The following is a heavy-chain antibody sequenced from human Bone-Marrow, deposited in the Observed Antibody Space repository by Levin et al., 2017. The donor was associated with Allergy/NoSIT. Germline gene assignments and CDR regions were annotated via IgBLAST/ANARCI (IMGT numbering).Heavy chain of an antibody. V-gene: IGHV3-11*01. Sequence: LSLTCAASGFTLSDFYMTWIRQAPGKGLEWVAYMTINANSIYYAESVKGRFTISRDNAKNSLYLEMNSLRAEDTAVYYCTREIETEIGAFDIWGQGTMVTVSS. CDR3: TREIETEIGAFDI. CDR2: MTINANSI. J-gene: IGHJ3*02. D-gene: IGHD3-16*01. CDR1: GFTLSDFY.